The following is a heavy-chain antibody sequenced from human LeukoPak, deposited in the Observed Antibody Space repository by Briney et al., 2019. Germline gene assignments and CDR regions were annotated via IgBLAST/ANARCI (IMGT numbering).Heavy chain of an antibody. CDR2: ISGSGGGT. CDR3: AKRGCSGTSCYAGYYYMDV. CDR1: GFTFDDYG. J-gene: IGHJ6*03. D-gene: IGHD2-2*01. Sequence: GGSLRLSCAASGFTFDDYGMNWVRQAPGKGLEWVSSISGSGGGTYYADSVKGRFIISRDNSKNTLYLQMNSLRAEDTAVYYCAKRGCSGTSCYAGYYYMDVWGKGTTVTISS. V-gene: IGHV3-23*01.